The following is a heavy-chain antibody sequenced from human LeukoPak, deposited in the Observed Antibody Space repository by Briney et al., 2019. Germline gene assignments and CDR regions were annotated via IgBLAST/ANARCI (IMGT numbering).Heavy chain of an antibody. CDR3: ARDDQFPPDWGSYRSGGKFDY. J-gene: IGHJ4*02. V-gene: IGHV3-7*01. Sequence: PGGSLRLSCAASGFTFSSYWMSWVRQAPGKGLEWVANIKQDGSEKYYVDSVKGRFTISRDNAKNSLYLQMNSLRAEDTAVYYCARDDQFPPDWGSYRSGGKFDYWGQGTLVTVSS. CDR2: IKQDGSEK. CDR1: GFTFSSYW. D-gene: IGHD3-16*02.